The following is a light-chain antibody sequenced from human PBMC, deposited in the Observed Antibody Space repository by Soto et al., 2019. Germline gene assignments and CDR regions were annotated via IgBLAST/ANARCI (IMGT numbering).Light chain of an antibody. Sequence: QSVLTQPASVSGSPGQSITISCTGTSSDVSAYKSVSWYQQHAGKAPKLIIYDVNKRPSGVSDRFSVSNSGNTASLTISGLQAEDEADYYCSSYTSSSTPVVFGGGTKLTVL. CDR3: SSYTSSSTPVV. V-gene: IGLV2-14*03. CDR2: DVN. CDR1: SSDVSAYKS. J-gene: IGLJ2*01.